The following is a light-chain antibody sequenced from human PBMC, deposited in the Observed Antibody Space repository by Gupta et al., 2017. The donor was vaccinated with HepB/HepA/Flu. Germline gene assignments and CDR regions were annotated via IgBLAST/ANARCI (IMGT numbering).Light chain of an antibody. J-gene: IGKJ4*01. V-gene: IGKV3-11*01. CDR2: DAS. Sequence: EIVLTQSPATLSLSPGERATLSCRASQSVSSYLAWYKQKPGQAPRLLIYDASNRATGIPARFSGSGSGIDFTLTISSREPEDFAVYYCQQRSNWPPLTFGRGTKVEIK. CDR1: QSVSSY. CDR3: QQRSNWPPLT.